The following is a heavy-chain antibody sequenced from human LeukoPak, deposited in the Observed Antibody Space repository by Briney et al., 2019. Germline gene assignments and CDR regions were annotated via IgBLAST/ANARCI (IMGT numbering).Heavy chain of an antibody. CDR2: IYPGDSDT. CDR3: ARPRGYYYDSSGYYPYYFDY. J-gene: IGHJ4*02. D-gene: IGHD3-22*01. Sequence: GESLKISCKGSGYSFTSYWIGWVRQMPGKGLEWMGIIYPGDSDTRYSPSFQGQVTISADKSISTAYLQGSSLKASDTAMYYCARPRGYYYDSSGYYPYYFDYWGQGTLVTVSS. CDR1: GYSFTSYW. V-gene: IGHV5-51*01.